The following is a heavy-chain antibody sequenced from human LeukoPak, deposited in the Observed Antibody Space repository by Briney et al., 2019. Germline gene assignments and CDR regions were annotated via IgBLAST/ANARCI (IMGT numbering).Heavy chain of an antibody. V-gene: IGHV3-15*01. CDR3: TTDIKLWQAWYSRTENY. CDR1: GFTFSNAW. J-gene: IGHJ4*02. CDR2: IKSKTDGGTT. D-gene: IGHD6-13*01. Sequence: GGSLRLSCAASGFTFSNAWMSWVRQAPGKGLEWVGRIKSKTDGGTTDYAAPVKGRFTISRDDSKNTLYLQMNSLKTEDTAVYCCTTDIKLWQAWYSRTENYWGQGTLVTVSS.